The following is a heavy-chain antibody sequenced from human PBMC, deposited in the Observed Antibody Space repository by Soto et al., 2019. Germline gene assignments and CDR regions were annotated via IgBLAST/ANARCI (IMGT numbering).Heavy chain of an antibody. D-gene: IGHD2-2*01. CDR1: GFTFSSYE. CDR3: ASSLRFVVPAAIQGS. V-gene: IGHV3-48*03. Sequence: EVQLVESGGGLVQPGGSLRLSCAASGFTFSSYEMNWVRQAPGKGLEWVSYISSSGSTIYYADSVKGRFTISRDNAKNSLYLQMNSLRAKDTAVYYCASSLRFVVPAAIQGSWGQGTLVTVSS. CDR2: ISSSGSTI. J-gene: IGHJ5*02.